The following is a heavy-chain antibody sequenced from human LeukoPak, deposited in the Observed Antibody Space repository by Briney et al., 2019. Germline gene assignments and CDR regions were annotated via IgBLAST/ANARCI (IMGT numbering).Heavy chain of an antibody. D-gene: IGHD3-10*01. CDR3: ARESTHYYGSGSYYRTTPSELDY. Sequence: ASVKVSCKASGGTFSSYAISWVRQAPGQGLEWMGGIIPIFGTANYAQKFQGRVTITADESTSTAYMELSSLRSVDTAVYYCARESTHYYGSGSYYRTTPSELDYWGQGTLVTVSS. CDR2: IIPIFGTA. V-gene: IGHV1-69*01. J-gene: IGHJ4*02. CDR1: GGTFSSYA.